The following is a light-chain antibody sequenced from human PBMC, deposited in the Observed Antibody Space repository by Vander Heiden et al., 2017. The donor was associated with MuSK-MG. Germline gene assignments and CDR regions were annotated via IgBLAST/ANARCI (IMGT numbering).Light chain of an antibody. CDR1: QSISSW. CDR3: QQYNRYLYT. Sequence: DIQMTQSPSTLSASVGDRVTITSRASQSISSWLAWYQQEPGKAPKLLIYKASSLESGVPSRFSGSGSGTEFTLTISSLQPDDFATYYCQQYNRYLYTFGQGTKLEIK. J-gene: IGKJ2*01. V-gene: IGKV1-5*03. CDR2: KAS.